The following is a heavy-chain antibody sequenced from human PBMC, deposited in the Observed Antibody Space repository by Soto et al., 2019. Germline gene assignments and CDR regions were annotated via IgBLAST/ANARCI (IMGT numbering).Heavy chain of an antibody. CDR1: CYSIVSASF. CDR3: ARAFYGDYGAYYYGMDV. Sequence: PSETLSLTCAFSCYSIVSASFWGWIRQPPGKGLEWIGNIYHSGTTYYNPSLESRVTISVDTSNNQFSLKLNSVTAADTAVYYCARAFYGDYGAYYYGMDVWGQGTTVTVSS. V-gene: IGHV4-38-2*01. CDR2: IYHSGTT. J-gene: IGHJ6*02. D-gene: IGHD4-17*01.